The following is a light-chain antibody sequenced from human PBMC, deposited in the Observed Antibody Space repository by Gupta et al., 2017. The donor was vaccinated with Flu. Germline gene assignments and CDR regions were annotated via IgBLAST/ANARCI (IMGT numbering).Light chain of an antibody. CDR3: CSYAGRYIL. CDR2: DVN. V-gene: IGLV2-11*01. Sequence: QSALTQPRSVSGPPGQSVAISCTGTSTDVGGYNYVAWYQQHPGKAPRLVIFDVNRRPSVVPGRFSGSKSGNTAPLTISGLQAEDEADYYCCSYAGRYILVGGGTRVTVL. CDR1: STDVGGYNY. J-gene: IGLJ2*01.